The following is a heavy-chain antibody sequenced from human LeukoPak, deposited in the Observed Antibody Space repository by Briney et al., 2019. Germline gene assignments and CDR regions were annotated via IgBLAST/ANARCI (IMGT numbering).Heavy chain of an antibody. J-gene: IGHJ4*02. V-gene: IGHV4-39*07. Sequence: SETLSLTCTVSGVSISSSSYYWGWIRQPPGKGLEWIGNIYYSGSTYYNPSLKSRVTISVDTSKNQFSLKLNSVTAADTAVYYCADFDGYSNFDYWGQGTLVTVSS. D-gene: IGHD5-24*01. CDR2: IYYSGST. CDR3: ADFDGYSNFDY. CDR1: GVSISSSSYY.